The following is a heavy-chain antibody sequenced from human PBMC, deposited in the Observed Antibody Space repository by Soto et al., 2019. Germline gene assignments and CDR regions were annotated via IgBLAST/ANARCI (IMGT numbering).Heavy chain of an antibody. D-gene: IGHD3-16*02. V-gene: IGHV3-30*18. CDR3: AKEYRGWFDP. Sequence: GGSLRLSCAASGFTFSSYGMHWVRQAPGKGLEWVAVISYDGSNKYYADSVKGRFTISRDNSKNTLYLQMNSLRAEDTAVYYCAKEYRGWFDPWGQGTLVTVSS. CDR2: ISYDGSNK. CDR1: GFTFSSYG. J-gene: IGHJ5*02.